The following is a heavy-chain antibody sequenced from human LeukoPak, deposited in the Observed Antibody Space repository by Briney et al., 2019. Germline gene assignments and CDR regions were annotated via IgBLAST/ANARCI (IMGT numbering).Heavy chain of an antibody. D-gene: IGHD3-3*01. CDR2: ISGSGGST. CDR3: AKDPRADFWSGEPSNWFDP. J-gene: IGHJ5*02. Sequence: PGGSLRLSCAASGFTFSSYAMSWVRQAPGKGLEWVSAISGSGGSTYYADSVKGRFTISRDNSKNTLYLQMNSLRAEDTAVYYCAKDPRADFWSGEPSNWFDPWGQGTLVTVSS. CDR1: GFTFSSYA. V-gene: IGHV3-23*01.